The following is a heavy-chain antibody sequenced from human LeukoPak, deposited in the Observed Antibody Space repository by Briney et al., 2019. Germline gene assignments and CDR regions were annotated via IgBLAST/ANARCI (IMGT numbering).Heavy chain of an antibody. CDR3: ARGEGIGNLDY. D-gene: IGHD1-14*01. CDR2: ISYDGNQI. J-gene: IGHJ4*02. Sequence: GRSLRLSCAASGFPFSSFAMHWVRQAPDKGLEWMAMISYDGNQIYYGDSMKGRFTISRDNSKNTVSLQLNSLRPEDTAVCFCARGEGIGNLDYWGQGSLVTVSS. V-gene: IGHV3-30-3*01. CDR1: GFPFSSFA.